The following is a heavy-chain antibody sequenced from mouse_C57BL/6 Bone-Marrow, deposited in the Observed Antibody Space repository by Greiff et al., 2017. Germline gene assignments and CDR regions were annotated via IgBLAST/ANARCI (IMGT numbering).Heavy chain of an antibody. V-gene: IGHV14-4*01. D-gene: IGHD1-1*01. CDR2: IDPENGDT. J-gene: IGHJ1*03. Sequence: EVQLQQSGAELVRPGASVKLSCTASGFTITDDYMHWVKQRPEQGLEWIGWIDPENGDTEYASKFKGKATITAATSSNTAYLQISSLTSEDTAVYYSTTGIFYYYGGSTGYWYFDVWGTGTTVTVSS. CDR3: TTGIFYYYGGSTGYWYFDV. CDR1: GFTITDDY.